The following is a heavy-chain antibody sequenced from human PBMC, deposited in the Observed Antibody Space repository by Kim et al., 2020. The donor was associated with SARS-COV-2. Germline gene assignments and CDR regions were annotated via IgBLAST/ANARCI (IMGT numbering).Heavy chain of an antibody. CDR1: GFTFSSYG. V-gene: IGHV3-30*18. CDR2: ISYDGSNK. Sequence: GRSLRLSCAASGFTFSSYGMHWVRQAPGKGLEWVAVISYDGSNKYYADSVKGRFTISRDNSKNTLYLQMNSLRAEDTAVYYCAKDLSARSYAGLEVDYWGRGTLVTDSS. CDR3: AKDLSARSYAGLEVDY. J-gene: IGHJ4*02. D-gene: IGHD3-16*01.